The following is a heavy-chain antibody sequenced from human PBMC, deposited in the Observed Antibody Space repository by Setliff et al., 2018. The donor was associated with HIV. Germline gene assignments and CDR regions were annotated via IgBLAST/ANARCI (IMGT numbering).Heavy chain of an antibody. CDR2: IHPSAGTT. J-gene: IGHJ4*02. D-gene: IGHD2-15*01. V-gene: IGHV1-46*01. CDR3: AKFIVPHRFTGGPLDY. Sequence: ASVKVSCKASGYSFTGYYIHWVRQVPGQGLEWMGIIHPSAGTTTYAQKFQGRVTMTRDASARTLYMELNSLRSEYTAVYYCAKFIVPHRFTGGPLDYWGQGTLVTVSS. CDR1: GYSFTGYY.